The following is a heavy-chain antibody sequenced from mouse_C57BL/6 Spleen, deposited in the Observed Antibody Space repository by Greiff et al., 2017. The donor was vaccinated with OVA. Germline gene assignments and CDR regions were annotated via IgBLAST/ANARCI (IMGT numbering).Heavy chain of an antibody. CDR2: INPGSGGT. V-gene: IGHV1-54*01. J-gene: IGHJ2*01. D-gene: IGHD1-1*01. Sequence: QVQLQQSGAELVRPGTSVKVSCKASGYAFTNYLIEWVKQRPGQGLEWIGVINPGSGGTNYNEKFKGKATLTADKSSSTAYMQLSSLTSEDSAVYFCAKAVEGFDYWGQGTTLTVSS. CDR3: AKAVEGFDY. CDR1: GYAFTNYL.